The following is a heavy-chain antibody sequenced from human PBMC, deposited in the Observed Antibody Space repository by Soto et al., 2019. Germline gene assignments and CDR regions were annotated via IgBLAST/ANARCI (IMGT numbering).Heavy chain of an antibody. CDR3: ARRGSGSYYDY. CDR1: GFTFSNYA. Sequence: EVQLLESGGGLVQPGGSLRLSCAASGFTFSNYAMNWVRQAPVKGLEWVSVISGSGDSTYHADSVKGRFTISRDNSKNTLYLQMNSLRAKDTAVYYCARRGSGSYYDYWGQGTLVTVSS. D-gene: IGHD1-26*01. CDR2: ISGSGDST. J-gene: IGHJ4*02. V-gene: IGHV3-23*01.